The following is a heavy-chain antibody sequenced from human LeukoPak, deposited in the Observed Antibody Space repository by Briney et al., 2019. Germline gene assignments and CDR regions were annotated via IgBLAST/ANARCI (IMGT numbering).Heavy chain of an antibody. J-gene: IGHJ6*03. Sequence: PGGSLRLSCAAPGFTFSSYVMHWVRQAPGKGLEGVAFIRYDGSNKYYSHSVKGRFTISRDNSKNTLYLKMNSLRAEDTAVYYGARDPPIGYSSGWYYYYYYMDVWGKGTTVSISS. V-gene: IGHV3-30*02. CDR2: IRYDGSNK. CDR3: ARDPPIGYSSGWYYYYYYMDV. D-gene: IGHD6-19*01. CDR1: GFTFSSYV.